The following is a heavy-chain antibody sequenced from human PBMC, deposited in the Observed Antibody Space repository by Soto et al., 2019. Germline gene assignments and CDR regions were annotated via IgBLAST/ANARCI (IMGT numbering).Heavy chain of an antibody. Sequence: QVQLVQSGAEVKKPGSSVKVSCKASGGTFSSYTISWVRQAPGQGLEWMGGIIPVFGTPNYAQTFQGRVTITADESTPTAYLELSSLRSEDTAGYYCAPHLRVFGVDYGMDVWGQGTTVTVSS. CDR1: GGTFSSYT. J-gene: IGHJ6*02. D-gene: IGHD3-3*01. CDR2: IIPVFGTP. CDR3: APHLRVFGVDYGMDV. V-gene: IGHV1-69*12.